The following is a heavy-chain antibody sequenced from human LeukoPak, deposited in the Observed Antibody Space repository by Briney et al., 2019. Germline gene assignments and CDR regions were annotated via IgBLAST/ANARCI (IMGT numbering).Heavy chain of an antibody. CDR2: IYHSRST. D-gene: IGHD3-10*01. CDR1: GYSISSGYY. Sequence: PSETLSLTCTVSGYSISSGYYWGWIRQPPGKGLEWIGSIYHSRSTYYNPSLKSRVTISVDTSKNQFSLKLSSVTAADTAVYYCARDVRGVIDYGGQGTLSPSPQ. CDR3: ARDVRGVIDY. V-gene: IGHV4-38-2*02. J-gene: IGHJ4*02.